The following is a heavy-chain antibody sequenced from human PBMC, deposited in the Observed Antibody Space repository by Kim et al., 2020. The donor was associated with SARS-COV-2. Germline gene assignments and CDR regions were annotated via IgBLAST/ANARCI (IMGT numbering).Heavy chain of an antibody. CDR1: GFTFSSYG. CDR2: INTGSFTI. Sequence: GGSLRLSCAASGFTFSSYGMNWVRQAPGKGLEWLAYINTGSFTIYYADSVKGRFTVSRDNAKNSLFLQLNSLRAEDTAVYYCARFRSSYFDSWGQGTLVT. D-gene: IGHD6-13*01. J-gene: IGHJ4*03. CDR3: ARFRSSYFDS. V-gene: IGHV3-48*04.